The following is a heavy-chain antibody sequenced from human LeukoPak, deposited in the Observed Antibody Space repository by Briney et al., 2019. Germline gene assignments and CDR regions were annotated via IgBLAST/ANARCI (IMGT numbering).Heavy chain of an antibody. CDR3: ASEMWRHLDAFDI. D-gene: IGHD2-21*01. CDR1: GYTFTSYG. CDR2: ISAYNGNT. V-gene: IGHV1-18*01. J-gene: IGHJ3*02. Sequence: ASVKVSCKASGYTFTSYGISWVRQAPGQGLEWMGWISAYNGNTNYAQKLQGRVTMTRNTSISTAYMELSSLRSEDTAVYYCASEMWRHLDAFDIWGQGTMVTVSS.